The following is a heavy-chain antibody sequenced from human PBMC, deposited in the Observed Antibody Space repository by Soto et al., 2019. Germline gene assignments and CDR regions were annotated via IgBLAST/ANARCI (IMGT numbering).Heavy chain of an antibody. J-gene: IGHJ5*02. V-gene: IGHV4-31*03. Sequence: QVQLQESGPGLVKPSQTLSLTCTVSGGSISSGGYYWSWLRQHPGKGLEWIGYIYYSGSTYYNPSLKRRVTISVDTSKNQFSLKLSSVTAADTAVYYCARGSYYDSSGYYGPWGQGTLVTVSS. D-gene: IGHD3-22*01. CDR2: IYYSGST. CDR1: GGSISSGGYY. CDR3: ARGSYYDSSGYYGP.